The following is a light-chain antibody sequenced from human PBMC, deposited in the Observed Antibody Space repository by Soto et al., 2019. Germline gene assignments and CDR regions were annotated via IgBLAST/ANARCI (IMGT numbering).Light chain of an antibody. Sequence: EIVLTQSPGTLSLSPGERATLSCRASQSVSSTYLAWYQQKPGQAPRLLIYGASSRATGIPDRFSGSGSGTDFTLTISRLEAVDSGVYYYPLYDISPFPFGQGTKLEIK. CDR3: PLYDISPFP. CDR1: QSVSSTY. V-gene: IGKV3-20*01. J-gene: IGKJ2*01. CDR2: GAS.